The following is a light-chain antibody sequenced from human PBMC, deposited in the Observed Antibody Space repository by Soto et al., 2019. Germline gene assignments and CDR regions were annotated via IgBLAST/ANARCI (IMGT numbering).Light chain of an antibody. CDR1: QSVSSSY. CDR2: DAS. CDR3: QQYGSAPQT. V-gene: IGKV3-20*01. J-gene: IGKJ1*01. Sequence: EIVLTQSPGTLSLSPGERATLSCRASQSVSSSYLAWYQQKPGQAPRLLIYDASSRATGIPDRFSGSGSGTDLPLTISRLEPEYFAVYYCQQYGSAPQTFGQGTKVEIK.